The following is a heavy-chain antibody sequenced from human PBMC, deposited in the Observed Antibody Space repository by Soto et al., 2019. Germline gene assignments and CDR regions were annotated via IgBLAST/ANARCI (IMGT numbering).Heavy chain of an antibody. CDR1: GFTFSSYG. J-gene: IGHJ4*02. Sequence: QVQLVESGGGVVQPGRSLRLSCAASGFTFSSYGMHWVRQAPGKGLEWVAVISYDGSNKYYADSVKGRFTISRDNSKNTLYLQMNSLRAEDTAVYHCAKDQDSSGWYSDWGQGTLVTVSS. D-gene: IGHD6-19*01. V-gene: IGHV3-30*18. CDR3: AKDQDSSGWYSD. CDR2: ISYDGSNK.